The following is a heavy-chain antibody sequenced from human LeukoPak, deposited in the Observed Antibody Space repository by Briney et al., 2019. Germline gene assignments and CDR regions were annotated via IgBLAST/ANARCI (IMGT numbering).Heavy chain of an antibody. D-gene: IGHD2-2*01. CDR1: GFTFSDNG. CDR2: IRNDGSDT. J-gene: IGHJ6*04. CDR3: VKDYPVCHV. V-gene: IGHV3-30*02. Sequence: PGGSLGLSCTASGFTFSDNGMHWARQAPGKGLEWVAFIRNDGSDTYYADSVKGRFTISRDNAKNTLYLQMNRLTTEDTAVYYCVKDYPVCHVWGKGTTVAVSS.